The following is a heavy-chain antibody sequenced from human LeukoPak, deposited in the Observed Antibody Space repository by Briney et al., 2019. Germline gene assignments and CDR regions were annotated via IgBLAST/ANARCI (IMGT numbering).Heavy chain of an antibody. D-gene: IGHD1-26*01. CDR1: GFTFNSYW. V-gene: IGHV3-7*01. Sequence: GGSLRLSCAASGFTFNSYWMSWVRQAPGKGLEWVANIQQGGSEKYYVDSVKGRFTISRDNAKNSLYLQMNSLRAEDTAVYYCARDQTKWEPLRRRDYYYMDVWGKGTTVTVSS. J-gene: IGHJ6*03. CDR3: ARDQTKWEPLRRRDYYYMDV. CDR2: IQQGGSEK.